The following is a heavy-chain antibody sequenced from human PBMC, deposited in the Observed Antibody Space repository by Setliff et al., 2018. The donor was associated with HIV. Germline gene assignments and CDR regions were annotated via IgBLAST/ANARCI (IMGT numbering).Heavy chain of an antibody. Sequence: SVKVSCKASGGTFSSYAISWVRQAPGQGLEWMGGIIPIFGTANYAQKSQGRVTITTDESTSTAYMELSSLRSEDTAVYYCARDRGGVGYNPSYYFDYWGQGTLVTVSS. CDR1: GGTFSSYA. CDR2: IIPIFGTA. D-gene: IGHD3-16*01. V-gene: IGHV1-69*05. J-gene: IGHJ4*02. CDR3: ARDRGGVGYNPSYYFDY.